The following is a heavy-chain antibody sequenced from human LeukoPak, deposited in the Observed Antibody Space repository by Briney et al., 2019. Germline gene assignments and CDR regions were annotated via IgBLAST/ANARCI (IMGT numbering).Heavy chain of an antibody. CDR2: IRNKANSYTT. J-gene: IGHJ4*02. CDR1: GFTFSDHY. D-gene: IGHD6-13*01. CDR3: ARSSSSWYPLFDY. Sequence: GGSLRLSCAASGFTFSDHYMDWVRQAPGKGLEWVGRIRNKANSYTTEYAASVRGRITISRDDSKNSVYLQMSSLETKDTAVYYCARSSSSWYPLFDYWGQGALVTVSS. V-gene: IGHV3-72*01.